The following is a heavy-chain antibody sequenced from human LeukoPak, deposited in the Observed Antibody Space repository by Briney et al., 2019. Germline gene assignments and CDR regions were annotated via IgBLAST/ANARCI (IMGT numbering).Heavy chain of an antibody. Sequence: SETLSLTCTVSGGSISSYYWSWIRQPPGKGLEWIGYIYTSGSTNYNPSLKSRVTISVDTSKNQFSLKLSSVTAADTAVYYCAGIEMATIIFDYWGQGTLVTVSS. J-gene: IGHJ4*02. CDR1: GGSISSYY. CDR3: AGIEMATIIFDY. V-gene: IGHV4-4*09. CDR2: IYTSGST. D-gene: IGHD5-24*01.